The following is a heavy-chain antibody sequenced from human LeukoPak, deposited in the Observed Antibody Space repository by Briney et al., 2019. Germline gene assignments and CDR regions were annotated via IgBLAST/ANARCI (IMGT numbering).Heavy chain of an antibody. Sequence: GGSLRLSCAASGFTFSTSGMTWVRQAPGKGLEWVAYISSRSESKYYAASVKGRFTISRDNAHNSLYLQMNSLRDDDTAVYYCARVWQLGVWGQGTAVTVSS. CDR3: ARVWQLGV. D-gene: IGHD5-24*01. CDR1: GFTFSTSG. CDR2: ISSRSESK. V-gene: IGHV3-48*02. J-gene: IGHJ6*02.